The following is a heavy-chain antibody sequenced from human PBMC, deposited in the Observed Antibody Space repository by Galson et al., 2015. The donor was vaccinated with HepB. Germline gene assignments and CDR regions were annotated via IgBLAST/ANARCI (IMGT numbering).Heavy chain of an antibody. CDR3: ARDPRSSWYLHFDY. J-gene: IGHJ4*02. CDR2: INTNTGNP. Sequence: SVKVSCKASGYTFTSYAMNWVRQAPGQGLEWMGWINTNTGNPTYAQGFTGRFVFSLGTSVSTAYLQISSLKAEDTAVYYCARDPRSSWYLHFDYWGQGTLVTVSS. CDR1: GYTFTSYA. V-gene: IGHV7-4-1*02. D-gene: IGHD6-13*01.